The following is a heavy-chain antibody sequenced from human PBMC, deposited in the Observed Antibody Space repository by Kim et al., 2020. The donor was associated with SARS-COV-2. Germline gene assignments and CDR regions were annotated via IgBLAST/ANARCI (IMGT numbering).Heavy chain of an antibody. CDR2: IYYSGST. V-gene: IGHV4-31*03. CDR3: ARGDYGSGSYYTFDY. J-gene: IGHJ4*02. Sequence: SQTLSLTCTVSGGSISSGGYYWSWIRQHPGKGLEWIGYIYYSGSTYYNPSLKSRITMSVDTSENQFSLKLSSVTAADTAVYYCARGDYGSGSYYTFDYWGQGTLVTVSS. D-gene: IGHD3-10*01. CDR1: GGSISSGGYY.